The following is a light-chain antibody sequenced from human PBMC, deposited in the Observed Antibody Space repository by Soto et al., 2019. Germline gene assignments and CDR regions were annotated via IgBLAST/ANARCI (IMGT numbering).Light chain of an antibody. CDR2: LEGSGTY. CDR1: SGHSSFI. CDR3: ETWDSNTRV. J-gene: IGLJ3*02. Sequence: QLVLTQSSSASASLGSSVNLTCTLSSGHSSFIIAWHQQQPGKAPRYWMKLEGSGTYNKGSGVPDRFSGSSSGADRYLTISNLQSEDEADYYCETWDSNTRVFGGGTKVTV. V-gene: IGLV4-60*03.